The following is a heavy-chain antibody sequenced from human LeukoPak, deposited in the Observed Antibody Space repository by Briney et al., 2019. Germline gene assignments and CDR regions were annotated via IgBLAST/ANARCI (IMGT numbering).Heavy chain of an antibody. CDR3: ARVTYYYDSSGYTGRVLGY. D-gene: IGHD3-22*01. Sequence: GGSLRLSCAASGFTFSSYEMNWVRQAPGKGLEWVSYISSSGSTIYYADSVKGRFTISRDNAKNSLYLQMNSLRAEDTAVYYCARVTYYYDSSGYTGRVLGYWGQGTLVTVSS. V-gene: IGHV3-48*03. J-gene: IGHJ4*02. CDR1: GFTFSSYE. CDR2: ISSSGSTI.